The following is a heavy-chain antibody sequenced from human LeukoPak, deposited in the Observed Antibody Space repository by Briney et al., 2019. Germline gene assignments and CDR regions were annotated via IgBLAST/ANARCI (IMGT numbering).Heavy chain of an antibody. J-gene: IGHJ5*02. CDR3: ARGGFGCSSSSCSNWFDP. Sequence: PSETLSLTCAVYGGSFSGYYWSWIRQPPGKGLEWIGEINHSGSTNYNPSLKSRVTISLDTSKNQFSLKLSSVTAADTAVYYCARGGFGCSSSSCSNWFDPWGQGTLVTVSS. CDR2: INHSGST. V-gene: IGHV4-34*01. CDR1: GGSFSGYY. D-gene: IGHD2-2*01.